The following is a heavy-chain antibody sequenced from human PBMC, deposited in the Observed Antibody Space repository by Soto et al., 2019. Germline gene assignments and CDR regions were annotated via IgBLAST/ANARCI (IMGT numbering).Heavy chain of an antibody. CDR2: IYHSGST. D-gene: IGHD2-2*01. Sequence: SETLSLTCAVSGGSISSSNWWSWVRQPPGKGLEWIGEIYHSGSTNYNPSLKSRVTISVDKSKNQFSLKLSSVTAADTAVYYCARDPFGRAVTSSTMYWYFNLWGRGTLVTVSS. CDR3: ARDPFGRAVTSSTMYWYFNL. V-gene: IGHV4-4*02. J-gene: IGHJ2*01. CDR1: GGSISSSNW.